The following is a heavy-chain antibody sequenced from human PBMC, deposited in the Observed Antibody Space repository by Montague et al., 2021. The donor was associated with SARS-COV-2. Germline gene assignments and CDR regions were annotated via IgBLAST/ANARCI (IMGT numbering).Heavy chain of an antibody. CDR3: AADYGERDWLDP. V-gene: IGHV4-39*01. D-gene: IGHD4-17*01. J-gene: IGHJ5*02. Sequence: ETLSLTCTVSGGSISSSSYYWGWIRQPPGKGLEWIGSIYYSGSTYYNPSLKSRVTISVDTSKNQFSLKLSSVTAADTAVYYCAADYGERDWLDPWGQGTLVTVSS. CDR1: GGSISSSSYY. CDR2: IYYSGST.